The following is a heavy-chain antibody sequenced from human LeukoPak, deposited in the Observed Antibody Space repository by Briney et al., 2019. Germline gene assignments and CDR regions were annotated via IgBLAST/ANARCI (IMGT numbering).Heavy chain of an antibody. CDR1: GFTFSSYG. CDR2: IWYDGINK. D-gene: IGHD5-12*01. Sequence: QPGKSLRLSCAASGFTFSSYGMHWVRQAQGKGLEWVAVIWYDGINKYYVDSVKGRFTISRDNSKNTLYLQMNSLRAEDTAVYYCAKSIFPSGDGYSPIDCWGQGTLVSVSS. V-gene: IGHV3-33*06. J-gene: IGHJ4*02. CDR3: AKSIFPSGDGYSPIDC.